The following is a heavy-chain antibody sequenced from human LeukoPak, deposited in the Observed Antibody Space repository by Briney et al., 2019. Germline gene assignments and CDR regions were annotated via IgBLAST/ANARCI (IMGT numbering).Heavy chain of an antibody. J-gene: IGHJ5*02. CDR2: IYNTGNT. Sequence: PSQTLSLTCTVSGGSLSRGDYFWNWIRQPPEGGLEWIGYIYNTGNTYCNPSLKSRVTLSVDTSKNQFSLKLTSVTAADTAVYYCARRGGGRWFDPWGQGTLVTVSS. CDR1: GGSLSRGDYF. CDR3: ARRGGGRWFDP. D-gene: IGHD3-16*01. V-gene: IGHV4-31*03.